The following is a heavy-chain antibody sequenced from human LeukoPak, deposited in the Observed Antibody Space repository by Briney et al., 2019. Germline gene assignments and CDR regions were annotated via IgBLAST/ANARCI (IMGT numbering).Heavy chain of an antibody. CDR1: GYTFTTYD. V-gene: IGHV1-8*03. CDR3: ARGRGWTGARQISYHYYYMDV. J-gene: IGHJ6*03. CDR2: MNPNSGNT. Sequence: ASVKVSCKASGYTFTTYDINWVRQATGQGLEWRGWMNPNSGNTAYAQRFQGRVTITRNTSISTAYMELSSLRSEDTAVYYCARGRGWTGARQISYHYYYMDVWCKGTTVTVSS. D-gene: IGHD3/OR15-3a*01.